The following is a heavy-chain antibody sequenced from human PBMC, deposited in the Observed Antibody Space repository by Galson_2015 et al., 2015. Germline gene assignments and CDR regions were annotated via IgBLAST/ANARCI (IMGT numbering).Heavy chain of an antibody. CDR1: GFTVSSNY. CDR2: IYSGGRT. D-gene: IGHD1-26*01. CDR3: ARVAHGGSYYDHFDN. J-gene: IGHJ4*02. Sequence: SLRLSCAASGFTVSSNYMTWVRQAPGKGLEWVSVIYSGGRTYYADSVKGRFTVSRDSSKNTLYLQMNSLRAEDTAVYYCARVAHGGSYYDHFDNWGQGTLATVSS. V-gene: IGHV3-53*01.